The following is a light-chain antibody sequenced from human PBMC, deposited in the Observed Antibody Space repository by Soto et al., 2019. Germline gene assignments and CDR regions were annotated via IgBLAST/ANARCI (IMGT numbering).Light chain of an antibody. CDR2: GAS. Sequence: EIVLTQSPGTLSLSPGERATLSCRVSQSVSSTYVAWYQQKSGQAPRLLIYGASIRATGIPARFSGSGSGTEFTLTISSLQSEDFAVYYCQQYNNWPRTFGQGTKVDIK. V-gene: IGKV3-15*01. CDR3: QQYNNWPRT. J-gene: IGKJ1*01. CDR1: QSVSSTY.